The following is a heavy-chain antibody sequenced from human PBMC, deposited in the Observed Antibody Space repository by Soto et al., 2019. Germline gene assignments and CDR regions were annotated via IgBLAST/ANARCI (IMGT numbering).Heavy chain of an antibody. V-gene: IGHV4-34*01. CDR3: ARVGVREYGSIVMGNYYYYYGMDV. CDR1: GGSFSGYY. Sequence: SETLSLTCAVYGGSFSGYYWSWIRQPPGKGLEWIGEINHSGSTNYNPSLKSRVTISVDTSKNQFSLKLSSVTAADTAVYYCARVGVREYGSIVMGNYYYYYGMDVWGQGTTVTVSS. CDR2: INHSGST. J-gene: IGHJ6*02. D-gene: IGHD3-22*01.